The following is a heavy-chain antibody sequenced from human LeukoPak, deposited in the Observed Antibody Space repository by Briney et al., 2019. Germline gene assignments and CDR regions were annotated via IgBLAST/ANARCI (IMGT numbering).Heavy chain of an antibody. Sequence: GGSLRLSCTASGFNFDDYNMSWFRQAPGKGLEWVATIRSYSSYRHYGDSVKGRFTISRDDAERSVYLQMDNVRVEDTAVYFCTRYSEVYYYVDVWGTGTTVTVSS. CDR2: IRSYSSYR. J-gene: IGHJ6*03. D-gene: IGHD2-21*01. CDR1: GFNFDDYN. CDR3: TRYSEVYYYVDV. V-gene: IGHV3-21*01.